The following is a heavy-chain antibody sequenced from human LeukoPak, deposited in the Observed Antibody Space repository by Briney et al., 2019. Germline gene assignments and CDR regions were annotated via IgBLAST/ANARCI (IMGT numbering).Heavy chain of an antibody. CDR1: GFTFSSSA. D-gene: IGHD5-12*01. CDR2: ISGSDSST. V-gene: IGHV3-23*01. J-gene: IGHJ4*02. Sequence: GGSLRLSCAASGFTFSSSAMSWVRQAPGKGLEWVSTISGSDSSTHYADSVKGRFTISRDNSKNTLYLQMNSLRADDTAVYYCAKDRRSFLRGFDYWGQGTLVTVSS. CDR3: AKDRRSFLRGFDY.